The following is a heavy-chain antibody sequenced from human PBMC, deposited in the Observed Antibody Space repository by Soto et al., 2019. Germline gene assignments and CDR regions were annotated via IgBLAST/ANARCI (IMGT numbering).Heavy chain of an antibody. CDR2: ISGSSGST. Sequence: PGGSLRLSCAASGFTFSSYAMSWVRQAPGKGLEWVSAISGSSGSTYYADTVKGRFTISRDNSKNTLYLQMNSLRAEDTAVYYCGITIFGVVTNDAFDIWGQGTMVTVSS. CDR1: GFTFSSYA. V-gene: IGHV3-23*01. CDR3: GITIFGVVTNDAFDI. J-gene: IGHJ3*02. D-gene: IGHD3-3*01.